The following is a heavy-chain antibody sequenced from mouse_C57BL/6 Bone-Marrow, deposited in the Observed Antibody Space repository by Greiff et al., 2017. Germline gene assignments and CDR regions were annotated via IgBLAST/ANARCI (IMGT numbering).Heavy chain of an antibody. Sequence: VQLQQSGPELVKPGASVKISCKASGYTFTDYYMNWVKQSHGKSLEWIGDINPNNGGTSYNQKFKGKATLTVDKSSSTAYMELRSLTSEDSAVYYCARSWLRRGSCWYFEVWGTGTTVTVSS. D-gene: IGHD2-2*01. CDR2: INPNNGGT. CDR3: ARSWLRRGSCWYFEV. V-gene: IGHV1-26*01. CDR1: GYTFTDYY. J-gene: IGHJ1*03.